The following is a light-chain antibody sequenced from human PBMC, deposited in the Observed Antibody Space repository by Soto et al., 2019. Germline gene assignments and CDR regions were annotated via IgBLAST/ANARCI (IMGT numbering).Light chain of an antibody. CDR2: DAS. CDR1: QSIGSY. Sequence: EIVLTQSPDTLSLSPGDRATLSCRASQSIGSYLAWYQQKPGQAPRLLIYDASNRATGIPARFSGGGSGTDFTLTISRLEPEDFAVYYCLQRSDWPPITFGQGTRLEIK. J-gene: IGKJ5*01. CDR3: LQRSDWPPIT. V-gene: IGKV3-11*01.